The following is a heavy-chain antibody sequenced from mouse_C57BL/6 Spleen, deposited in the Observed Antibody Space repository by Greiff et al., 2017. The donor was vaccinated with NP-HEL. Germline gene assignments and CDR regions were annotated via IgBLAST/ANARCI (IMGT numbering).Heavy chain of an antibody. CDR3: ARGGAMDY. CDR1: GYTFTDYY. V-gene: IGHV1-19*01. CDR2: INPYNGCT. J-gene: IGHJ4*01. Sequence: VHVKQSGPVLVKPGASVKMSCKASGYTFTDYYMNWVKQSHGKSLEWIGVINPYNGCTSYNQKFKGKATLTVDKSSSTAYMELNSLTSEDSAVYYCARGGAMDYWGQGTSVTVSS.